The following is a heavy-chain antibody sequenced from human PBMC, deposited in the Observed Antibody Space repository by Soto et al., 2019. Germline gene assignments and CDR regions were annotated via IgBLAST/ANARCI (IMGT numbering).Heavy chain of an antibody. J-gene: IGHJ6*02. V-gene: IGHV4-31*01. D-gene: IGHD3-10*01. CDR1: GGSISSGGYY. CDR3: ARAYGSGYMDV. Sequence: QVQLQESGPGLVKPSQTLSLTCTVSGGSISSGGYYWSCIRQHPGKGLEGIGYIYYSGSTYYNPSLKSQVTISVDTYKNQHSLKLSSVTAADTAVYYCARAYGSGYMDVWGQGTTVTVS. CDR2: IYYSGST.